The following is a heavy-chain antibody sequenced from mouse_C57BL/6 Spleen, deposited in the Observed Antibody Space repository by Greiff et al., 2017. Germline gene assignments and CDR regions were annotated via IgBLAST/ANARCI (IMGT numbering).Heavy chain of an antibody. CDR2: IDPSDSET. V-gene: IGHV1-52*01. Sequence: QVQLQQPGAELVRPGSSVKLSCKASGYTFTSYWMHWVKQRPIQGLEWIGNIDPSDSETHYNQKFKDKATLTVDKSSSTAYMQLSSLTSEDSAVYYYARFSSFYAMDYWGQGTSVTVSS. CDR3: ARFSSFYAMDY. J-gene: IGHJ4*01. CDR1: GYTFTSYW. D-gene: IGHD1-1*01.